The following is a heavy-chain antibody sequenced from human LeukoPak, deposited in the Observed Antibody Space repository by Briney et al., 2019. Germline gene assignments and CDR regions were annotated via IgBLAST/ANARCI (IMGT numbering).Heavy chain of an antibody. Sequence: GGSLRLSCAASGFTFSSYWMSWVRQAPGKGLEWVANIKQDGSEKYYVDSVKGRFTISRDNAKTSLYLQMNSLRAEDTAVYYCARHLSGITGYTYGRGIDYWGQGTLVTVSS. V-gene: IGHV3-7*01. CDR2: IKQDGSEK. D-gene: IGHD5-18*01. J-gene: IGHJ4*02. CDR1: GFTFSSYW. CDR3: ARHLSGITGYTYGRGIDY.